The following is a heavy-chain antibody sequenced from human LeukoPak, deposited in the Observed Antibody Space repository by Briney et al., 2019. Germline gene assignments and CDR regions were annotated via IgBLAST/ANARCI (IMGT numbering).Heavy chain of an antibody. J-gene: IGHJ4*02. V-gene: IGHV4-34*01. CDR1: GGSFSGYY. Sequence: SETLSLTCAVYGGSFSGYYWSWIRQPPGKGLEWIGEINHSGSTNYNPSLKSRVTISVDTSKNQFSLKLSSVTAADTAVYYCARGLVGDILTGYYLDYWGQGTLVTVSP. D-gene: IGHD3-9*01. CDR2: INHSGST. CDR3: ARGLVGDILTGYYLDY.